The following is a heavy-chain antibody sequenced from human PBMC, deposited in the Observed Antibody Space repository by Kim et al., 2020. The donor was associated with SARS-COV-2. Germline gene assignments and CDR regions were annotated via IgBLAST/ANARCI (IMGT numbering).Heavy chain of an antibody. D-gene: IGHD3-22*01. Sequence: GGSLRLSCAASGFTFSSYGMHWVRQAPGKGLEWVAVISYDGSNKYYADSVKGRFTISRDNSKNTLYLQMNSLRAEDTAVYYCATERTMIVAFDIWGQGTMVTVSS. CDR2: ISYDGSNK. CDR3: ATERTMIVAFDI. J-gene: IGHJ3*02. V-gene: IGHV3-30*03. CDR1: GFTFSSYG.